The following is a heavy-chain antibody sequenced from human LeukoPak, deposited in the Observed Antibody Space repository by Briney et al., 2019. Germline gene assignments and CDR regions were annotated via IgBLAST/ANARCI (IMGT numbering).Heavy chain of an antibody. V-gene: IGHV3-23*01. Sequence: PGGSLRLSGPASGFTFSSYAMSWVRRAPGRGLEGVSAISGSGGSTYYADSVKGRFTISRDNSKNTLYLQMNSLRAEDTAVYYCAKDFVRRAPYYDFWSGNIFDYWGQGTLVTVSS. CDR1: GFTFSSYA. CDR3: AKDFVRRAPYYDFWSGNIFDY. CDR2: ISGSGGST. J-gene: IGHJ4*02. D-gene: IGHD3-3*01.